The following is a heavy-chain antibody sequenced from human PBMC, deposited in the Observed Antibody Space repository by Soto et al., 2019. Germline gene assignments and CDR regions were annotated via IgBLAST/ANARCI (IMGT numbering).Heavy chain of an antibody. CDR3: ARARRLDAFDT. CDR2: IYYSGST. CDR1: GGSVSSYY. D-gene: IGHD6-19*01. Sequence: SETLSLTCTVSGGSVSSYYWSWIRQPPGKGLEWIGYIYYSGSTNYNPSLKSRVTISVDTSKNQFSLKLSSVTAADTAVYYCARARRLDAFDTWGQGTMVTVSS. J-gene: IGHJ3*02. V-gene: IGHV4-59*02.